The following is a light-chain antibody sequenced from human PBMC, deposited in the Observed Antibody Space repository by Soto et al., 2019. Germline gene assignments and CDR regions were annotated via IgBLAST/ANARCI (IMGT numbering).Light chain of an antibody. Sequence: EIVLTQSPGTLSLSPGERATLSCRASQSVPSNFLAWYQQKPGQAPILVIYGVSRRATGIPDRFSGSGSGTDFTLTISRLEPEDFAVYYCQQYDRSWTFGQGTKVEIK. CDR1: QSVPSNF. J-gene: IGKJ1*01. CDR3: QQYDRSWT. V-gene: IGKV3-20*01. CDR2: GVS.